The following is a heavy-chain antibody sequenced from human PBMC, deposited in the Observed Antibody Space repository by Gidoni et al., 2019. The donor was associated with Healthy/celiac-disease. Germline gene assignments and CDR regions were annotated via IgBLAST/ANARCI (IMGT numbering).Heavy chain of an antibody. CDR3: ARPNSHGGSAPPGAFDI. D-gene: IGHD6-19*01. CDR1: GGSFSGYY. J-gene: IGHJ3*02. Sequence: QVQLQQWGAGLLKPSETLSLTCAVYGGSFSGYYWSWIRQPPGKGLEWIGEINHSGKTNYHPSLKRRVTISVDTSKNQFSLKLSSVTAADTAVYYCARPNSHGGSAPPGAFDIWGQGTMVTVSS. V-gene: IGHV4-34*01. CDR2: INHSGKT.